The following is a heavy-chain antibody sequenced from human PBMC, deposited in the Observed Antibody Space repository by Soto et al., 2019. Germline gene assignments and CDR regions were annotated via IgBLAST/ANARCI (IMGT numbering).Heavy chain of an antibody. CDR2: ISGSGGST. Sequence: GGSLRLSCAASGFIFSSYAMSWVRQAPGKGLEWVSAISGSGGSTYYADSVKGRFTISRDNSKNTLYLQMNSLRAEDTAVYYCAKETAYYSCYYMDVWGKGTTVTVSS. V-gene: IGHV3-23*01. CDR3: AKETAYYSCYYMDV. J-gene: IGHJ6*03. D-gene: IGHD5-18*01. CDR1: GFIFSSYA.